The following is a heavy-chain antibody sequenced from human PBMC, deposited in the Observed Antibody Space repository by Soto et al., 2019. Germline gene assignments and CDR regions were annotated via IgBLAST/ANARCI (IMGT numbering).Heavy chain of an antibody. Sequence: QVQLQESGPGLVKPSETLSLTCAVSGGPITTTTWWAWVRLPPGKGLEWIGELHHDGTTNYNPSLESRITLSLDKSNTHFSLKLTSVTAADTAIYYFATQTISYTWGVWGRGTTVNVSS. CDR1: GGPITTTTW. CDR2: LHHDGTT. J-gene: IGHJ6*02. CDR3: ATQTISYTWGV. D-gene: IGHD3-16*01. V-gene: IGHV4-4*02.